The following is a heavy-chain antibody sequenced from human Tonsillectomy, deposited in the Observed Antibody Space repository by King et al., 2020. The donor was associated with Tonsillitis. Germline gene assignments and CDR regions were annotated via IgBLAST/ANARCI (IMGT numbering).Heavy chain of an antibody. CDR2: IYYSGTT. Sequence: QLQESGPGLVKPSQTLSLTCAVSGGSISSGDYYWRWIRQHPGKGLEWIGYIYYSGTTYYNPSLKSRVTISLDTSKNHFSLKLSSVTAADTAVYYCARDSRPYYYYYMDVWGKGTTVTVSS. J-gene: IGHJ6*03. CDR1: GGSISSGDYY. CDR3: ARDSRPYYYYYMDV. V-gene: IGHV4-31*11.